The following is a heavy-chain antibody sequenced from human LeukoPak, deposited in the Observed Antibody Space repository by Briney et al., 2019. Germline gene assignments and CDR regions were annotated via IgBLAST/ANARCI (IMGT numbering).Heavy chain of an antibody. V-gene: IGHV4-34*01. CDR2: INHSGST. Sequence: SETLSLTCAVYGGSFSGYYWSWVRQPPGKGLEGIGEINHSGSTNYNPSLKSRVTISVDTSKNQFSLKLSSVTAADTAVYYCARGGWGIFGGWGQGTTVTVSS. CDR1: GGSFSGYY. CDR3: ARGGWGIFGG. D-gene: IGHD3-3*01. J-gene: IGHJ6*02.